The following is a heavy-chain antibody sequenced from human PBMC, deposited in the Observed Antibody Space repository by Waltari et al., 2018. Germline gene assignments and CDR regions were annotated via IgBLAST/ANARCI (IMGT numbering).Heavy chain of an antibody. Sequence: QVQLVQSGAEVKKPGSSLTVSCKASGGTFSSHAVTWLRQAPGQGPEWLGRIIPIIGIGNYSQKFQGRVTISADKSTSTAYLELSSLRSEDTAVYFCARGGVAVTGAWFDPWGQGTLVTVSS. J-gene: IGHJ5*02. D-gene: IGHD6-19*01. CDR1: GGTFSSHA. CDR3: ARGGVAVTGAWFDP. V-gene: IGHV1-69*04. CDR2: IIPIIGIG.